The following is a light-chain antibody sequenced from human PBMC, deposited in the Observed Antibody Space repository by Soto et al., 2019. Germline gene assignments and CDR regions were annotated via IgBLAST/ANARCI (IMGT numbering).Light chain of an antibody. CDR1: NSDVGAYNF. Sequence: QSVLTQPASVSGSPGQSITISCTGTNSDVGAYNFVSWYQQHPGKAPKLMIYDVTNRPSGVSNRFSGSKSGNTASLTISGLQAEDEADYHCSSYSTSSILLGGGTKLTVL. J-gene: IGLJ2*01. CDR2: DVT. V-gene: IGLV2-14*03. CDR3: SSYSTSSIL.